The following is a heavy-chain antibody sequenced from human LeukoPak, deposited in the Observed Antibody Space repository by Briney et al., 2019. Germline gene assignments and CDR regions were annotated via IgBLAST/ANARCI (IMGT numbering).Heavy chain of an antibody. D-gene: IGHD4-17*01. J-gene: IGHJ4*02. Sequence: SETLSLTCAVYGGSFSGYYWSSIRQPPGKGLECIGEINHSGSTNYNPSLKSRVTISVDTSKNQFSLKLSSVAAADTAVYYCATDHGFHYGAYFDYWGQGTLVTVSS. CDR2: INHSGST. CDR1: GGSFSGYY. CDR3: ATDHGFHYGAYFDY. V-gene: IGHV4-34*01.